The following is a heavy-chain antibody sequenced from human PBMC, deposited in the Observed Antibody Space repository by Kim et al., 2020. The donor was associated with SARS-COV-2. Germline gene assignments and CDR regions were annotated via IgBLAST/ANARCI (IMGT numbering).Heavy chain of an antibody. D-gene: IGHD6-13*01. J-gene: IGHJ2*01. V-gene: IGHV3-13*01. Sequence: GSVKGLFTISRENPKNSLYLQMNSLRAGDTAVYYCAREYSSSWYDRYFDLWGRGTLVTVSS. CDR3: AREYSSSWYDRYFDL.